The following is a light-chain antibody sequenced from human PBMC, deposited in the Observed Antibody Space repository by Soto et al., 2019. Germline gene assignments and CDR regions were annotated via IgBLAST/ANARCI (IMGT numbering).Light chain of an antibody. V-gene: IGKV1-39*01. CDR3: QQSYSTPGALT. CDR2: SAS. CDR1: QHISNY. Sequence: DIQMTQSPSSLSASIGDRVTITCRANQHISNYVNWYQQRPGKAPRVLIFSASTLQSGVPSRFSGSGSGTDFTLTISSLEPEGFGTYFCQQSYSTPGALTFGGGTRVDIK. J-gene: IGKJ4*01.